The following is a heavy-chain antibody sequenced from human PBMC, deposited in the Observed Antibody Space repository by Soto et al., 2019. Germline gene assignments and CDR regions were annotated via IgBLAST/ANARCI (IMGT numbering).Heavy chain of an antibody. J-gene: IGHJ4*02. V-gene: IGHV3-15*07. Sequence: PGGSLRLSCVVSGLTLSDIWMNWVRQAPGKGLEWVGLIKSKTAGGTTDYAAPVKGRFSISRDDSTNTLFLHIYSLRTEDTGVYYCSYGAHQYFDYWGQGALVTVS. CDR2: IKSKTAGGTT. D-gene: IGHD2-8*01. CDR1: GLTLSDIW. CDR3: SYGAHQYFDY.